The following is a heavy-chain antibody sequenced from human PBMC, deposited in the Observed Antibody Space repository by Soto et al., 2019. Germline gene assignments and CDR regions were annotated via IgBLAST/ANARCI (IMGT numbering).Heavy chain of an antibody. CDR2: IIPIFGTA. V-gene: IGHV1-69*01. CDR3: ARGNSMVRGVLGGMDV. J-gene: IGHJ6*02. D-gene: IGHD3-10*01. CDR1: GGTFSSYA. Sequence: QVQLVQSGAEVKKPGSSVKVSCKASGGTFSSYAISWVRQAPGQGLEWMGGIIPIFGTANYAQKFQGRVTITADESTSTDYMELSSLRSEDTAVYYCARGNSMVRGVLGGMDVWGQGTTVTVSS.